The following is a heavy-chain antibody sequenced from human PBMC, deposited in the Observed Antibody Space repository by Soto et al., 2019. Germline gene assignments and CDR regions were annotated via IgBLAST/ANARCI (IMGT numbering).Heavy chain of an antibody. CDR1: GFAFKSYG. CDR3: VKDGSSGWPYYYGLDV. CDR2: ISYDGSNK. Sequence: GGSLRLSCAASGFAFKSYGMHWVRQAPGKGLEWVAVISYDGSNKYYADSVKGRFTIARDNSKNTLYLQMSSLRAEDTAVYYCVKDGSSGWPYYYGLDVWGQGTSVTVSS. D-gene: IGHD6-19*01. J-gene: IGHJ6*02. V-gene: IGHV3-30*18.